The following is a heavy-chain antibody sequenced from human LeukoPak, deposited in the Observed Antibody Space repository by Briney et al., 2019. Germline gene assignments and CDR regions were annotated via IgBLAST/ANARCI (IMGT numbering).Heavy chain of an antibody. CDR2: IYYTGTT. CDR1: GGFISSGGYY. D-gene: IGHD3-10*01. J-gene: IGHJ4*02. V-gene: IGHV4-31*03. CDR3: ARDNSGVFDY. Sequence: SETLSLTCTVAGGFISSGGYYWSWIRQFPGESLEWIGYIYYTGTTYYNPSLKTRVTLSVDTSRNQFSLRLSSVTAADTAVYYCARDNSGVFDYWGQGTLVTVSS.